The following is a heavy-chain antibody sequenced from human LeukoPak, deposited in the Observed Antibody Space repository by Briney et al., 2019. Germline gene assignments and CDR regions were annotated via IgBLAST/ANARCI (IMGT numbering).Heavy chain of an antibody. V-gene: IGHV3-23*01. Sequence: GGSLRLSCAASGFTFSSYAMSWVRQAPGKGLEWVSAISGSGGSTYYADSVKGRFTISRDNSKNTLYLQMNSLRAEDTAVYYCAKVGMVRGVNYYYYYYMDVWGKGTTVTVSS. CDR1: GFTFSSYA. D-gene: IGHD3-10*01. CDR3: AKVGMVRGVNYYYYYYMDV. CDR2: ISGSGGST. J-gene: IGHJ6*03.